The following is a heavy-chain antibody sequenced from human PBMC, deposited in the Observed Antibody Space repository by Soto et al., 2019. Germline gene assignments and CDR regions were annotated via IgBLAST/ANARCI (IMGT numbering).Heavy chain of an antibody. CDR2: ISGSGGST. V-gene: IGHV3-23*01. CDR1: GFTFSSYA. Sequence: GGSLRLSCAASGFTFSSYAMSWVRQAPGKGLEWVSAISGSGGSTYYADSVKGRFTISRDNSKNTLYLQMNSLRAEDTAVYYCAKEGDYYDSSGYPHYFDYWGQGTLVTVSS. D-gene: IGHD3-22*01. J-gene: IGHJ4*02. CDR3: AKEGDYYDSSGYPHYFDY.